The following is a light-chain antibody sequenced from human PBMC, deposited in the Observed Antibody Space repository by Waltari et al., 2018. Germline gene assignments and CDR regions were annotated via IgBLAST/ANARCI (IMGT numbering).Light chain of an antibody. CDR2: DVS. CDR1: QSVSTS. J-gene: IGKJ5*01. Sequence: MVLTQSPATLSLSPGERATLSCRASQSVSTSLGWDQQKPGQAPRPLIYDVSNRATDIPARFSGSWSGTDFTLTISSLEPEDFAVYYCQQRDNWPSITFGQGTRLEIK. V-gene: IGKV3-11*01. CDR3: QQRDNWPSIT.